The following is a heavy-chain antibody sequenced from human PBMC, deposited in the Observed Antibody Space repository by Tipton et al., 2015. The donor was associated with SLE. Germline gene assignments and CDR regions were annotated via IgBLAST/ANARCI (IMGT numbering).Heavy chain of an antibody. V-gene: IGHV3-74*01. J-gene: IGHJ3*02. Sequence: GSLSLSCAASGFTFSSYWMHWVRQAPGKGLVWVSRINSDGSSTSYADSVKGRFTISRDNAKNTLYLQMNILRAEDTAVYDWAREWVGAFDIWGQGTMVTVSS. D-gene: IGHD1-26*01. CDR3: AREWVGAFDI. CDR2: INSDGSST. CDR1: GFTFSSYW.